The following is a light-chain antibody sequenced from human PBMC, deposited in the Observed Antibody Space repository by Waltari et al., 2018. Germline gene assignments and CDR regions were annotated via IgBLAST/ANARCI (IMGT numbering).Light chain of an antibody. Sequence: QSALTPPAAVSGSPGQSVTIACTVTSSGVGGYNYVSCYQQHPGKVPKLFIFDVSNRPSGVSNRFSGSKSGNTASLTISGLQAEDEADYYCCSFTSRSTGVFGGGTRLTVL. CDR1: SSGVGGYNY. CDR2: DVS. CDR3: CSFTSRSTGV. J-gene: IGLJ3*02. V-gene: IGLV2-14*01.